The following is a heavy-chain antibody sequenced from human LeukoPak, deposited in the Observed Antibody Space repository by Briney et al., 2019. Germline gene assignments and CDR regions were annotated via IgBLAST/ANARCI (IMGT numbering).Heavy chain of an antibody. J-gene: IGHJ4*02. V-gene: IGHV4-4*07. D-gene: IGHD5-12*01. CDR3: ARGKEATHFDY. CDR1: GGSISSYY. CDR2: IYTSGST. Sequence: ETLSLTCTVSGGSISSYYWSWVRQPAGKGLERIGRIYTSGSTNYNPSLKRRVTMSVDTSKNQFSLKLSSGTAADTAVYYCARGKEATHFDYWGQGTLVTVSS.